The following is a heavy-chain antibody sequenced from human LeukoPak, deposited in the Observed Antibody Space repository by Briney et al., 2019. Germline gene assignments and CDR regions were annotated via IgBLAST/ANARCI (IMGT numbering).Heavy chain of an antibody. CDR2: IYYSGDT. CDR3: ARETTPDLFQH. V-gene: IGHV4-39*07. D-gene: IGHD2-15*01. Sequence: KPSETLSLTCTVSGDSISSSYYYWAWIRQPPGKGLEWIGSIYYSGDTYYNPSLRSRVIISLDTSKNQFSLKLSSVTAADTAVYYCARETTPDLFQHWGQGTLVTVSS. CDR1: GDSISSSYYY. J-gene: IGHJ1*01.